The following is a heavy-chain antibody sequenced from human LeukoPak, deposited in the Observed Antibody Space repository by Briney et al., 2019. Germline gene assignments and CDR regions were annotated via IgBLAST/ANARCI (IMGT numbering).Heavy chain of an antibody. Sequence: PSETLSLTCTVSGGSISSYYWSWIRQPPGKGLEWIGYIYYSGSTNYNPSLKSRVTISVDTSKNQFSLKLSSVTAADTAVYYCARPHYYDSSGYYYVGAFDIWGQGTMVTVSS. CDR2: IYYSGST. V-gene: IGHV4-59*08. CDR3: ARPHYYDSSGYYYVGAFDI. J-gene: IGHJ3*02. D-gene: IGHD3-22*01. CDR1: GGSISSYY.